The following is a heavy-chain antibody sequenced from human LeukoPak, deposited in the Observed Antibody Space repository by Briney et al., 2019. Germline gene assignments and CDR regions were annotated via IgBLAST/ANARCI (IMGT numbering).Heavy chain of an antibody. D-gene: IGHD4-17*01. J-gene: IGHJ4*02. CDR3: ARHGAWYFDY. Sequence: GGSLRLSCAASGFIFSNYDIHWVRQAPGKGLEWVAVTWFDGNNKYYADSVKGRFTISRDNSKNTVYLQMNSLRAEDTAVYYCARHGAWYFDYWGQGILVTVSS. CDR1: GFIFSNYD. V-gene: IGHV3-33*01. CDR2: TWFDGNNK.